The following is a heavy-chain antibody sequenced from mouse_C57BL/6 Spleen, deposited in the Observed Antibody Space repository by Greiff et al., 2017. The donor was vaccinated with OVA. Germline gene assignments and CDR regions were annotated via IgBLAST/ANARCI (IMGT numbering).Heavy chain of an antibody. CDR1: GYTFTSYG. Sequence: VMLVESGAELARPGASVKLSCKASGYTFTSYGISWVKQRTGQGLEWIGEIYPRSGNTYYNEKFKGKATLTADKSSSTAYMELRSLTSEDSAVYFCARSGDGYGYWGQGTTLTVSS. CDR2: IYPRSGNT. J-gene: IGHJ2*01. D-gene: IGHD2-2*01. CDR3: ARSGDGYGY. V-gene: IGHV1-81*01.